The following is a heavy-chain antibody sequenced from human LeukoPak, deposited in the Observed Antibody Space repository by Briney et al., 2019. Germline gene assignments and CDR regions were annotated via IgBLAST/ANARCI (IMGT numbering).Heavy chain of an antibody. V-gene: IGHV3-33*01. CDR3: ARDSLSWYYFDY. CDR1: GFTFSSYG. J-gene: IGHJ4*02. D-gene: IGHD6-13*01. Sequence: GGSLILSCAASGFTFSSYGMHWVRQAPGKGLEWVAVIWYDGSSKYYADSLKGRFTISRDNSKNTLYLQMNSLRAEDTAVYYCARDSLSWYYFDYWGQGTLVTVSS. CDR2: IWYDGSSK.